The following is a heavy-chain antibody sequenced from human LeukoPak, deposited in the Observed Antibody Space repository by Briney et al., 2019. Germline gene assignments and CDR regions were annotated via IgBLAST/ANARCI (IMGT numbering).Heavy chain of an antibody. J-gene: IGHJ6*03. Sequence: GASVKVSCKASGYTFTSYDINWVRQATGQGLEWMGWMNPNSGNTGYAQEFQGRVTMTRNTSISTAYMELSSLRSEDTAVYYCARGDIVELNYYMDVWGKGTTVTVSS. V-gene: IGHV1-8*01. D-gene: IGHD2-15*01. CDR1: GYTFTSYD. CDR2: MNPNSGNT. CDR3: ARGDIVELNYYMDV.